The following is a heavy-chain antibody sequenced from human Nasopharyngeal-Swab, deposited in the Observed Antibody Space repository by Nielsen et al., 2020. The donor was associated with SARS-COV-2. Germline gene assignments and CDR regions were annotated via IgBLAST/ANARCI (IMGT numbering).Heavy chain of an antibody. V-gene: IGHV3-53*01. CDR1: GFTVSSNY. CDR2: IYSGGST. J-gene: IGHJ4*02. D-gene: IGHD3-3*01. Sequence: GESLKISCAASGFTVSSNYMSWVRQAPGKGLEWVSVIYSGGSTYYADSVKGRFTISRDNAKNSLYLQMNSLRAEDTAVYYCARGGFGVVITGATSLVDYWGQGTLVTVSS. CDR3: ARGGFGVVITGATSLVDY.